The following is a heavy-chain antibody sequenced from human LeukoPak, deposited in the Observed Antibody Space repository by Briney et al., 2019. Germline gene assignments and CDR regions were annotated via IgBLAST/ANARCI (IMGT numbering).Heavy chain of an antibody. J-gene: IGHJ4*02. CDR1: GFTFTSHD. V-gene: IGHV1-69*13. D-gene: IGHD2-21*02. Sequence: ASVKVSCKASGFTFTSHDYNWVRQATGQGLEWMGGIIPIFGTANYAQKFQGRVTITADESTSTAYMELSSLRSEDTAVYYCATTHIVVVTAILWFDYWGQGTLVTVSS. CDR2: IIPIFGTA. CDR3: ATTHIVVVTAILWFDY.